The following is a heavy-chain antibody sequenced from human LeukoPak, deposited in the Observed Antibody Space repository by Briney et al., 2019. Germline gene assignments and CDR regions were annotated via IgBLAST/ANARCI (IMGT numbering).Heavy chain of an antibody. CDR2: ISYDGSNK. V-gene: IGHV3-30-3*01. CDR1: GFPFSSYW. D-gene: IGHD6-19*01. CDR3: ARGSSGWYYFDY. J-gene: IGHJ4*02. Sequence: TGGSLRLSCVASGFPFSSYWMTWVRQAPGKGLEWVAVISYDGSNKYYADSVKGRFTISRDNSKNTLYLQMNSLRAEDTAVYYCARGSSGWYYFDYWGQGTLVTVSS.